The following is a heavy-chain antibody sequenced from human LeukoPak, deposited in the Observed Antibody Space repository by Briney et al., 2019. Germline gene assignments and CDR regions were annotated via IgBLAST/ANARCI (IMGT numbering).Heavy chain of an antibody. Sequence: SETLSLTCAVYGGSFSSYYWNWIRQPPGKGLEWIGEIYHSGSTRYNPSLRSRVTISVDTSKYQFSLTLSSVYYCARGRGGMLRGLTLNYYYGMDVWGQGTTVTVSS. J-gene: IGHJ6*02. CDR2: IYHSGST. V-gene: IGHV4-34*01. D-gene: IGHD3-10*01. CDR3: LRGLTLNYYYGMDV. CDR1: GGSFSSYY.